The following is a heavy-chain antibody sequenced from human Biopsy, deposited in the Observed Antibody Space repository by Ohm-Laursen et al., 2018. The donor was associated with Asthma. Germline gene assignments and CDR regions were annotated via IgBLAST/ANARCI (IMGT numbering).Heavy chain of an antibody. D-gene: IGHD1-26*01. J-gene: IGHJ4*02. CDR3: AKDVFPGWELRRGPDY. CDR1: GFTFSNSG. CDR2: ISFDGGNK. Sequence: SLRLSCAASGFTFSNSGMHWVRQAPGKGLDWVAVISFDGGNKNYTDSVKGRFTISRDNSRNTLHLQMNSLRAEDTAVYYCAKDVFPGWELRRGPDYWGQGTLVTVSS. V-gene: IGHV3-30*18.